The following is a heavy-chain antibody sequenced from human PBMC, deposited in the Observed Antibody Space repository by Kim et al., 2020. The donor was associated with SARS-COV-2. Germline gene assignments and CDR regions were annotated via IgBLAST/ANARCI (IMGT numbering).Heavy chain of an antibody. J-gene: IGHJ4*02. V-gene: IGHV3-7*01. D-gene: IGHD6-19*01. CDR3: VSGYTSGL. CDR1: GFAFSRYW. CDR2: INEDGSKK. Sequence: GGSLRLSCAASGFAFSRYWMTWVRQAPGKGLEWVANINEDGSKKYYADSVKGRFTMSRDNVEKSLSLQMNGLRGEDTAVYYCVSGYTSGLWGQGALVTIAP.